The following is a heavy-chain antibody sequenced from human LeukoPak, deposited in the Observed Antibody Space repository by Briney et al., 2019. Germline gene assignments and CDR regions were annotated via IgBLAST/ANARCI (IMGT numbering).Heavy chain of an antibody. CDR2: ISGSGGST. J-gene: IGHJ6*03. CDR1: GFTFSSYG. Sequence: PGGTLRLSCAASGFTFSSYGMSWVRQAPGKGLEWVSAISGSGGSTYYADSVKGRFTISRDNSKNTLYLQMNSLRAEDTAVYYCARGHGSGFSYYYYYMDVWGKGTTVTISS. D-gene: IGHD3-10*01. V-gene: IGHV3-23*01. CDR3: ARGHGSGFSYYYYYMDV.